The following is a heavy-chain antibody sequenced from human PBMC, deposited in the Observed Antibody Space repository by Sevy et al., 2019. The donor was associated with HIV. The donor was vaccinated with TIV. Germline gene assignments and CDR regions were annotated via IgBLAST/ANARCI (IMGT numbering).Heavy chain of an antibody. CDR2: ISFDGRKT. CDR3: ARDLRVGLDS. V-gene: IGHV3-30*04. Sequence: GGSLRLSCAASGFTFSSYAFHWVRQAPGKGLEWVAVISFDGRKTDYANSVKGGFTISKENSNNTLHLRRSGLGGDETAVYCWARDLRVGLDSWGQGTLVTVSS. J-gene: IGHJ4*02. CDR1: GFTFSSYA.